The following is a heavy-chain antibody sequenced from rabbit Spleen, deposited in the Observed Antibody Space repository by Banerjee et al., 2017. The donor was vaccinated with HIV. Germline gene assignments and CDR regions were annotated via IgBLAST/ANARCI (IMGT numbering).Heavy chain of an antibody. D-gene: IGHD8-1*01. CDR2: INTDTSKS. Sequence: QEQLEESGGGLVKPEGSLTLTCKASGFSFSDGDVMCWVRQAPGKGLEWIACINTDTSKSVYVSWATGRFTVSRTSSTTVTLQMTSLTAADTATYFCARDTGSSFSSYGMDLWGPGTLVTVS. CDR1: GFSFSDGDV. J-gene: IGHJ6*01. V-gene: IGHV1S45*01. CDR3: ARDTGSSFSSYGMDL.